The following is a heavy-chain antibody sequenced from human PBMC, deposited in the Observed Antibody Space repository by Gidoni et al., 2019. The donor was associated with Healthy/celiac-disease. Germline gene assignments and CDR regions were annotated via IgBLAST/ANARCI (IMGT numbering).Heavy chain of an antibody. Sequence: EVQLVESGGGLVKPGGSLRLSCSASGFPFSTYTMNWVRQAPGKGLEWVSSISSSSSYIYYADSVKGRFTISRDNAKNSLYLQMNSLRAEDTAVYYCARDERITIFGVVIYPFDYWGQGTLVTVSS. CDR1: GFPFSTYT. D-gene: IGHD3-3*01. CDR2: ISSSSSYI. J-gene: IGHJ4*02. V-gene: IGHV3-21*01. CDR3: ARDERITIFGVVIYPFDY.